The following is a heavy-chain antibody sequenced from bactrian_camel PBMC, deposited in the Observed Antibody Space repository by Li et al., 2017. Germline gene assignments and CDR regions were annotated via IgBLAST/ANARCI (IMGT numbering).Heavy chain of an antibody. CDR2: VCSVGIA. V-gene: IGHV3S55*01. CDR1: VDTIGRYC. J-gene: IGHJ7*01. Sequence: HVQLVESGGGSVQVGGSLRLSCVASVDTIGRYCMGWFRQIPDKEREGVAAVCSVGIANYADSVKGRFTISQDRTKNILYLQMNSLKPEDSAMYYCAANSGRYGGTCESHIGMDYWGKGTQVTVS. D-gene: IGHD6*01.